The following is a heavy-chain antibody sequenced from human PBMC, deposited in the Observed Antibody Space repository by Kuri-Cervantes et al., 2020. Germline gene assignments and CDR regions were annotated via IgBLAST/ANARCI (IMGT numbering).Heavy chain of an antibody. V-gene: IGHV3-9*01. Sequence: SLKISCGASGFTFDDYAMHWVRQAPGKGLEWVSGISWNSGSIGYADSVKARFTISRDNAKNSLYLQMHSLRAEDTAVYYCARDCRPITMIVMGLDYWGQGTLVTVSS. CDR2: ISWNSGSI. J-gene: IGHJ4*02. CDR3: ARDCRPITMIVMGLDY. CDR1: GFTFDDYA. D-gene: IGHD3-22*01.